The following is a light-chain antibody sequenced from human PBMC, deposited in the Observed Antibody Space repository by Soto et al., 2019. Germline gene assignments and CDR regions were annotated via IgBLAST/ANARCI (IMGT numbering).Light chain of an antibody. Sequence: DIQMTQSPYTLSGSVGDRVTITCPASQTISSWLAWYQQKPGKAPKLLIYKASTLKSGVPSRFSGSGSGTEFTLTISSLQPDDFATYYCQQANSFPLTFGQGTRLENK. CDR2: KAS. CDR1: QTISSW. J-gene: IGKJ5*01. V-gene: IGKV1-5*03. CDR3: QQANSFPLT.